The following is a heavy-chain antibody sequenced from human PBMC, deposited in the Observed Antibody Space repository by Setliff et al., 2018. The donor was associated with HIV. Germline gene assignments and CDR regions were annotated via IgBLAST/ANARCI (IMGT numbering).Heavy chain of an antibody. J-gene: IGHJ5*02. D-gene: IGHD5-18*01. CDR1: GGSIISEISW. CDR3: AIDHVTNIAESGYGYTRIDP. V-gene: IGHV4-61*02. CDR2: IYMRGGT. Sequence: SETLSLTCTVSGGSIISEISWWAWIRQPAGKGPEWLGRIYMRGGTDYNPSLEGRVTISLDTSKNQFSLKLTSVTAADTAVYYCAIDHVTNIAESGYGYTRIDPWGPGISVTVSS.